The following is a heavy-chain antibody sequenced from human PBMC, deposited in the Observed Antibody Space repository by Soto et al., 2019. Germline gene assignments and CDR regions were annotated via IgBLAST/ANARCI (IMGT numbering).Heavy chain of an antibody. CDR1: GFTFSSYG. CDR2: IWYDGSNK. J-gene: IGHJ6*02. Sequence: HPGGSLRLSCAASGFTFSSYGMHWVRQAPGKGLEWVAVIWYDGSNKYYADSVKGRFTISRDNSKNTLYLQMNSLRAEDTAVYYCAREGVLPTVAGNGEIYYYGMDVWGQGTTVTVSS. CDR3: AREGVLPTVAGNGEIYYYGMDV. D-gene: IGHD6-19*01. V-gene: IGHV3-33*01.